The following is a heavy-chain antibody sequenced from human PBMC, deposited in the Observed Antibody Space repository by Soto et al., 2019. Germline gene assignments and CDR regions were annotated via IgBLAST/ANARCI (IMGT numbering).Heavy chain of an antibody. V-gene: IGHV4-34*01. J-gene: IGHJ4*02. CDR3: ARGRSEYYYDSSGYYSAVNFDY. CDR2: INHSGST. Sequence: SETLSLTCAVYGGSFSGYYWSWIRQPPGKGLEWIGEINHSGSTNYNPSLKSRVTISVDTSKNQFSLKLSSVTAADTAVYYCARGRSEYYYDSSGYYSAVNFDYWGQGTLVTVSS. D-gene: IGHD3-22*01. CDR1: GGSFSGYY.